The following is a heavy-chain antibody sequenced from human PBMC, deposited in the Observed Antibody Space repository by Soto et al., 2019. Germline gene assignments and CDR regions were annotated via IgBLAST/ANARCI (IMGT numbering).Heavy chain of an antibody. CDR3: ARESLTYYYGSGSYLGSKYYYYYMDV. J-gene: IGHJ6*03. Sequence: SETLSLTCAVYGGSFSGYYWSWIRQPPGKGLEWIGEINHSGSTNYNPSLKSRVTISVDTSKNQFSLKLSSVTAADTAVYYCARESLTYYYGSGSYLGSKYYYYYMDVWSKGTTVTVSS. CDR1: GGSFSGYY. V-gene: IGHV4-34*01. CDR2: INHSGST. D-gene: IGHD3-10*01.